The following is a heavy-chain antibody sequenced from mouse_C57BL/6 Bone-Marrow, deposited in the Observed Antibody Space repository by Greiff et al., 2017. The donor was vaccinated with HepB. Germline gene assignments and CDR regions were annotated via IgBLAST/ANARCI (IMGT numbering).Heavy chain of an antibody. J-gene: IGHJ2*01. CDR3: ARSRTGYFDY. V-gene: IGHV1-85*01. CDR2: IYPRDGST. CDR1: GYTFTSYD. Sequence: VKLQESGPELVKPGASVKLSCKASGYTFTSYDINWVKQRPGQGLEWIGWIYPRDGSTKYNDKFKGKATLTVDTSSSTAYMELHSLTSEDSAVYFCARSRTGYFDYWGQGTTLTVSS.